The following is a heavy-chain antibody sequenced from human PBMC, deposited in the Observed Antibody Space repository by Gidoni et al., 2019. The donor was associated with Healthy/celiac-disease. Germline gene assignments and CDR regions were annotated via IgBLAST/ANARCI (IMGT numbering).Heavy chain of an antibody. CDR1: GYTFTGYY. D-gene: IGHD1-26*01. Sequence: QVQLVQSGAEVKKPGASVKVSCKASGYTFTGYYMHWVRQAPGQGLEWMGWINPNSGGTNYAQKLQGWVTMTRDTSISTAYMELSRLRSDDTAVYYCARGQVGLAYGSMGYWGQGTLVTVSS. CDR2: INPNSGGT. CDR3: ARGQVGLAYGSMGY. V-gene: IGHV1-2*04. J-gene: IGHJ4*02.